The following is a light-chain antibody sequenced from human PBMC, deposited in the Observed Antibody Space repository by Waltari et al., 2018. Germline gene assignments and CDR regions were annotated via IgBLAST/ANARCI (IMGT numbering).Light chain of an antibody. CDR3: QHYGSSLLT. J-gene: IGKJ4*01. V-gene: IGKV3-20*01. Sequence: EIVLTQSPGPLSLSPGARATLSCRASQSVSSSYLAWFQQKPGQAPRLLIYGASTRATGIPDRFSGIGSGTDFTLTISRLEPEDFAVYHCQHYGSSLLTFGGGTKVEIK. CDR2: GAS. CDR1: QSVSSSY.